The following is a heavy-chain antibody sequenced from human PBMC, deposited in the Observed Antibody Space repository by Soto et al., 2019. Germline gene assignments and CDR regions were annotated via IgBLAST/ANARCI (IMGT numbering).Heavy chain of an antibody. CDR1: GLSFSNYA. J-gene: IGHJ4*02. D-gene: IGHD3-16*01. CDR3: VSDSSRAGVTSLTLLYY. CDR2: ISTDGSRT. Sequence: GGSLRLSCSASGLSFSNYAMDWFRQAQGKGLEWLSAISTDGSRTFYADSVQGRFTISRDNSKNTLYLQMSSMGVEDTAVYYCVSDSSRAGVTSLTLLYYWGQGPLVTVAS. V-gene: IGHV3-64D*06.